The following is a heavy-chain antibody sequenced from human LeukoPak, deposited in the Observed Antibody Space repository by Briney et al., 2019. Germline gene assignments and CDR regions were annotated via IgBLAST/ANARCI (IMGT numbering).Heavy chain of an antibody. CDR2: IWYDGSNK. J-gene: IGHJ6*02. CDR1: GFTFSSYG. CDR3: ARDQGHSYGPYYYYGMDV. D-gene: IGHD5-18*01. Sequence: GGSLRLSCAASGFTFSSYGMHWVRQAPGKGLEWVAVIWYDGSNKYYADSVKGRFTISRDNSKNTLYLQMNSLRDEDTAVYYCARDQGHSYGPYYYYGMDVWAKGPRSPSP. V-gene: IGHV3-33*01.